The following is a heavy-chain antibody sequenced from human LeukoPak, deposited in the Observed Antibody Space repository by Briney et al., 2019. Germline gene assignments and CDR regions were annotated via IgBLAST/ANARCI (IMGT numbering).Heavy chain of an antibody. J-gene: IGHJ4*02. CDR2: IYYSGST. CDR3: ARARYYDSSGYPLDY. CDR1: GGSISRSSYY. V-gene: IGHV4-39*01. D-gene: IGHD3-22*01. Sequence: SETLSLTCTVSGGSISRSSYYWGWIRQPPGKGLEWIGSIYYSGSTYYNPSLKSRVTISVDTSKNQFSLKLSSVTAADTAVYYCARARYYDSSGYPLDYWGQGTLVTVSS.